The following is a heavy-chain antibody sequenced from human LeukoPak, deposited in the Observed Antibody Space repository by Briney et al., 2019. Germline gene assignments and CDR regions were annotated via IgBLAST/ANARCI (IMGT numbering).Heavy chain of an antibody. V-gene: IGHV3-53*01. CDR1: GFSFSRYT. D-gene: IGHD6-6*01. CDR3: ARARELGSSSLYFDY. Sequence: GGSLRLSCAASGFSFSRYTMSWVRQAPGKGLEWVSVIYSGGSTYYADSVKGRFTISRDNSKNTLYLQMNSLRAEDTAVYYCARARELGSSSLYFDYWGQGTLVTVSS. J-gene: IGHJ4*02. CDR2: IYSGGST.